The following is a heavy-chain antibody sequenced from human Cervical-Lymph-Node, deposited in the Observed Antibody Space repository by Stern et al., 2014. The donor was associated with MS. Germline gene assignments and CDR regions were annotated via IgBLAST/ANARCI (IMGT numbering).Heavy chain of an antibody. CDR2: ISTKSTFL. Sequence: EVQLVESGGGLVKPGGSLRLSCAASGFTFHSYSMNWVRQAPGKGLEWGASISTKSTFLYYADSVKGRFTISRDNAKNSLYLQMNGLRDEDTAVYFCAGLGDDNYYFPVDVWGQGTTVAVSS. D-gene: IGHD3-16*01. J-gene: IGHJ6*02. V-gene: IGHV3-21*01. CDR3: AGLGDDNYYFPVDV. CDR1: GFTFHSYS.